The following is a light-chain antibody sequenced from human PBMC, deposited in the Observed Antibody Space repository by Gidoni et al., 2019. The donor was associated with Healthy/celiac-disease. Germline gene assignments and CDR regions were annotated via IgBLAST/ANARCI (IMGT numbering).Light chain of an antibody. CDR3: QQYDNLPLT. J-gene: IGKJ4*01. CDR1: QDISNY. Sequence: DIQMTQSPSSLSASVGDRVTITCQASQDISNYLNWYQQKPGKAPKLLIYDASNLETGVPSMCSGSGSGTDFTFTSSSLQAEDIATYYCQQYDNLPLTFXGXTKVEIK. CDR2: DAS. V-gene: IGKV1-33*01.